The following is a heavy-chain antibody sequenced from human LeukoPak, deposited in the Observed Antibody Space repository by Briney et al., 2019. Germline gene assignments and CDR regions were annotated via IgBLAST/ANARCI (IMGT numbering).Heavy chain of an antibody. Sequence: PGGSLRLSCAASGFTFSSYWMTSVRQGPGTGLEWVATIDQVGSDKYYVDSVKGRFTISRDNAKNSLYLQVNSLRAEDTAMYYCARDALGYCSGGRCYSPFDFWGQGTLVTVSS. D-gene: IGHD2-15*01. CDR2: IDQVGSDK. CDR3: ARDALGYCSGGRCYSPFDF. V-gene: IGHV3-7*05. J-gene: IGHJ4*02. CDR1: GFTFSSYW.